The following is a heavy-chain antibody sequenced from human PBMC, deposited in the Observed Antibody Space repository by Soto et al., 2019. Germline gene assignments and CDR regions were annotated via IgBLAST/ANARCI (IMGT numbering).Heavy chain of an antibody. CDR3: ARDAGYSSSWSALIYYYYYGMDV. CDR1: GFTLSGYG. CDR2: IWFDGSKK. D-gene: IGHD6-13*01. J-gene: IGHJ6*01. V-gene: IGHV3-33*01. Sequence: GGSLRLSCAASGFTLSGYGMHWVRQAPGKGLEWAAVIWFDGSKKQYADSVKGRFTISRDNSKNTMYLQMNSLRAEDTAVYFCARDAGYSSSWSALIYYYYYGMDVWGQGTTVTVSS.